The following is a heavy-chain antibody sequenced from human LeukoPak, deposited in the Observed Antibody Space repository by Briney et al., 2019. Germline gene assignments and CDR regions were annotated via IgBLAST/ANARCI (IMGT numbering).Heavy chain of an antibody. D-gene: IGHD3-22*01. J-gene: IGHJ3*02. Sequence: GGSLRLSCAASGFTFDDYAMHWVRQAPGKGLGWVPGISWNSGSIGYADSVKGPFTIYRDNAKNSLYLQMNSLRAEDTALYYCAKDIGGYYLNAFDIWGQGTMVTVSS. CDR1: GFTFDDYA. CDR3: AKDIGGYYLNAFDI. V-gene: IGHV3-9*01. CDR2: ISWNSGSI.